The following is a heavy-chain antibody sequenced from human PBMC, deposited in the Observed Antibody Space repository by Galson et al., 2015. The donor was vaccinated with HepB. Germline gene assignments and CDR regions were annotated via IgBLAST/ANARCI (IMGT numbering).Heavy chain of an antibody. CDR1: GYNFASSW. D-gene: IGHD3-22*01. CDR2: IYLGDSDT. Sequence: QSGAEVKKPGESLKISCKGSGYNFASSWIGWVRQMPGKGLEGMGVIYLGDSDTRYSPSFQGQVTISADKSINTAYLQWSSLKASDTAMYYCSRLKYHDSSGHYDYWGQGTQVTVSS. V-gene: IGHV5-51*01. J-gene: IGHJ4*02. CDR3: SRLKYHDSSGHYDY.